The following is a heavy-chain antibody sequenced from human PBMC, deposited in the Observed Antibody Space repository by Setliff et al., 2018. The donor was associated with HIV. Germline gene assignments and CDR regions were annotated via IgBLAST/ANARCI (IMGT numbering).Heavy chain of an antibody. J-gene: IGHJ4*02. D-gene: IGHD1-26*01. V-gene: IGHV4-38-2*01. CDR1: GYSISSGFY. CDR3: ARGFRFEGAFDY. CDR2: IYHSGST. Sequence: ASETLSLTCAVSGYSISSGFYWGWIRQPPGKGLEWIGGIYHSGSTYYNPSLRSRVTISVDTSKNQFSLKVNSVTAADTAVYFCARGFRFEGAFDYWGQGTLVTVSS.